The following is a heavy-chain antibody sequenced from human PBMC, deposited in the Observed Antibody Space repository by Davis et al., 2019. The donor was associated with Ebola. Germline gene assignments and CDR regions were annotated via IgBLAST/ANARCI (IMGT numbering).Heavy chain of an antibody. CDR2: INSDGSST. CDR3: ARGDTVTTFYYYGMDV. CDR1: GFTFSSYW. Sequence: GESLKIPCAASGFTFSSYWMHWVRQAPGKGLVWVSRINSDGSSTIYADSVKGRFTISRDNAKNTLYLQMNSLRAEDTAVYYCARGDTVTTFYYYGMDVWGQGTTVTVSS. D-gene: IGHD4-17*01. J-gene: IGHJ6*02. V-gene: IGHV3-74*01.